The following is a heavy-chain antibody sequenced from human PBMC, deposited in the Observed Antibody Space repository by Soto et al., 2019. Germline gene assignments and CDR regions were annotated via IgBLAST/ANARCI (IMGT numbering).Heavy chain of an antibody. CDR3: ARGHGPYYDFWSGYRQSGNWFDP. D-gene: IGHD3-3*01. CDR1: GGSFSGYY. V-gene: IGHV4-34*01. Sequence: SETLTLTCAVYGGSFSGYYWSWIRQPPGKGLEWIGEINHSGSTNYNLSLKSRVTISVDTSKNQFSLKLSSVTAADTAVYYCARGHGPYYDFWSGYRQSGNWFDPWGQGTLVTVSS. CDR2: INHSGST. J-gene: IGHJ5*02.